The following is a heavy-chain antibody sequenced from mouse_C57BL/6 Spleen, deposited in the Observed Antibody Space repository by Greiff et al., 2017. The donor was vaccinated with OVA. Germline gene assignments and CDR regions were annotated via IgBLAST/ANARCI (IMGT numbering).Heavy chain of an antibody. CDR1: GFTFSDYG. CDR2: ISSGSGTI. J-gene: IGHJ4*01. CDR3: AREGPFYAMDY. D-gene: IGHD3-3*01. V-gene: IGHV5-17*01. Sequence: VQLKQSGGGLVKPGGSLKLSCAASGFTFSDYGMHWVRQAPEKGLEWVAYISSGSGTIYYADTVKGRFTISRDNAKNTLFLQMTSLRSEDTAMYYCAREGPFYAMDYWGQGTSVTVSS.